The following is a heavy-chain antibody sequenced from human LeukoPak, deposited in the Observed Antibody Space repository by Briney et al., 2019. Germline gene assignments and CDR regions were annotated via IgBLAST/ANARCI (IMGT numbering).Heavy chain of an antibody. CDR3: ARDLGFLMTTSPRGAFDI. CDR1: GFTFSSYA. J-gene: IGHJ3*02. CDR2: ISYDGSNK. Sequence: PGGFLRLSCAASGFTFSSYAVHWVRQAPGKGLEWVAVISYDGSNKYYADSVKGRFTISRDNSKNTLYLQMNSLRAEDTAVHYCARDLGFLMTTSPRGAFDIWGQGTMVTVSS. D-gene: IGHD4-17*01. V-gene: IGHV3-30-3*01.